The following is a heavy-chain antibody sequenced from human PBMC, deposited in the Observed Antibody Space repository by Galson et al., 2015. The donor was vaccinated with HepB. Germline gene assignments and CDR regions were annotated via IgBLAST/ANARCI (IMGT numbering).Heavy chain of an antibody. D-gene: IGHD4-17*01. V-gene: IGHV3-11*06. CDR3: ARATTVTTWMADY. J-gene: IGHJ4*02. CDR1: GFTFSDYY. Sequence: SLRLSCAASGFTFSDYYMSWIRQAPGKGLEWVSYISSSSSSYTNYADSVKGRFTISRDNAKNSLYLQMNSLRAEDTAVYYCARATTVTTWMADYWGQGTLVTVSS. CDR2: ISSSSSSYT.